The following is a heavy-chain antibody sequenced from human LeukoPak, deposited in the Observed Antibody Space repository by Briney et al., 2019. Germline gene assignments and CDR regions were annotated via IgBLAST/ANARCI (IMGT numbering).Heavy chain of an antibody. V-gene: IGHV3-21*01. J-gene: IGHJ6*02. CDR2: ISSSSSYI. Sequence: GGSLRLSCAASGFTFSNYSMNWVRQAPGKGLEWVSSISSSSSYIYYADSVKGRFTISRDNAKNSLYLQMNSLRAEDTAVYYCARRGSDILTGYYKRGMDVWGQGTTVTVSS. D-gene: IGHD3-9*01. CDR1: GFTFSNYS. CDR3: ARRGSDILTGYYKRGMDV.